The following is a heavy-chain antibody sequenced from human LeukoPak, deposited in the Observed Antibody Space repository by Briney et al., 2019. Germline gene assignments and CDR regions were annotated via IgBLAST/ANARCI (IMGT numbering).Heavy chain of an antibody. V-gene: IGHV5-51*01. CDR2: IYPGGSDT. CDR3: ARWDHLPWFGSARRPYYYGMDV. D-gene: IGHD3-10*01. J-gene: IGHJ6*02. CDR1: GYIFTNYW. Sequence: GESLKISCKSSGYIFTNYWIGWVRQMPGKGLEWMGIIYPGGSDTRYSPSFQGQVTISADKSISTAYLQWISLKASDTAMYYCARWDHLPWFGSARRPYYYGMDVWGQGTTVTVSS.